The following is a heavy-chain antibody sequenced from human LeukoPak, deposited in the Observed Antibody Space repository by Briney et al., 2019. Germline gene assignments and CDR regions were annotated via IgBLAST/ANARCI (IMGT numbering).Heavy chain of an antibody. Sequence: GGSLRLSCAASGFSFSRFSMNWVRQAPGKGLEWLSYISSTSSAIYYADSLEGRFTISRDNAKNSLYLEINSLRADDTAVYYFARAIASYGDSAYWGQGALVTVSS. CDR2: ISSTSSAI. D-gene: IGHD5-18*01. CDR1: GFSFSRFS. V-gene: IGHV3-48*04. CDR3: ARAIASYGDSAY. J-gene: IGHJ4*02.